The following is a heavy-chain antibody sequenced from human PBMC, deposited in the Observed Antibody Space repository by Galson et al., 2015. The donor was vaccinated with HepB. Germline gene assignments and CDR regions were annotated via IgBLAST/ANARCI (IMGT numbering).Heavy chain of an antibody. V-gene: IGHV3-74*01. CDR2: INSDGSST. J-gene: IGHJ6*02. Sequence: SLRLSCAASGFTFSSYWMHWVRQAPGKGLVWVSRINSDGSSTSYADSVKGRFTISRDNAKNTLYLQMNSLRAEDTAVYYCARDQGLYYYAMDVWGQGTTVTVSS. CDR1: GFTFSSYW. CDR3: ARDQGLYYYAMDV.